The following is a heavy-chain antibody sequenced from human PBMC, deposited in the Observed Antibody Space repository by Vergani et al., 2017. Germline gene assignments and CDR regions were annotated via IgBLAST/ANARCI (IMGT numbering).Heavy chain of an antibody. D-gene: IGHD2-2*01. CDR3: ARADIVVVPAGLSYMDV. CDR2: IWYDGSNK. V-gene: IGHV3-33*01. Sequence: VQLVESGGGVVQPGRSLRLSCAASGFTFSSYGMHWVRQAPGKGLEWVAVIWYDGSNKYYADSVKGRFTISRDNSKNTLYLQMNSLRAEDTAVYYCARADIVVVPAGLSYMDVWGKGTTVTVSS. J-gene: IGHJ6*03. CDR1: GFTFSSYG.